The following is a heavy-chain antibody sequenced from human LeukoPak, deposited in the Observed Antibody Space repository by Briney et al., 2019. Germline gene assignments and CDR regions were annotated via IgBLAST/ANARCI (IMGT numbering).Heavy chain of an antibody. CDR1: GYPFTKYY. J-gene: IGHJ5*02. V-gene: IGHV1-2*02. CDR2: LNPNTGGT. CDR3: AKSLAGTTVFWWFDP. D-gene: IGHD1-7*01. Sequence: ASVKVSCKASGYPFTKYYIHWVRQPPGHGLQWMGWLNPNTGGTRYARSFEGRVTMTRDTSIDTAYMDLSGLTPDDTATYYCAKSLAGTTVFWWFDPWGQGTVVTVSS.